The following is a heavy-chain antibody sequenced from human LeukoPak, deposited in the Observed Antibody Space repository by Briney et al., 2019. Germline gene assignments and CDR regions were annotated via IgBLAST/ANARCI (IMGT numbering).Heavy chain of an antibody. Sequence: GGSLRLSCAASGFSISNYIMNWVRQAPGKGLEWVSSISASTTYIYCADSVKGRFTISRDNAKNALYLEMNSLRAEDTAVYYCARAPGATYDFDYWGLGTLVTVSS. V-gene: IGHV3-21*01. J-gene: IGHJ4*02. CDR1: GFSISNYI. CDR3: ARAPGATYDFDY. D-gene: IGHD1-26*01. CDR2: ISASTTYI.